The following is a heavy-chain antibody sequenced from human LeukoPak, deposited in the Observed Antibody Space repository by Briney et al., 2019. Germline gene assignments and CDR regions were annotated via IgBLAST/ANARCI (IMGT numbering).Heavy chain of an antibody. J-gene: IGHJ5*02. CDR2: IYYSGST. D-gene: IGHD3-9*01. V-gene: IGHV4-39*07. CDR3: ASALDWLFNWFDP. Sequence: SETLSLTCTVSGGSISSSSYYWGWIRQPPGKGLEWIGSIYYSGSTYYNPSLKSRVTISVDTSKNQFSLKLSSVTAADTAVYYCASALDWLFNWFDPWGQGTLVTVSS. CDR1: GGSISSSSYY.